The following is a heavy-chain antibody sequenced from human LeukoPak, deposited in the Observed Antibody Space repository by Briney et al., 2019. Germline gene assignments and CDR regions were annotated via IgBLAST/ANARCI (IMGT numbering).Heavy chain of an antibody. CDR1: GYTFTGYY. Sequence: ASVKVSCKASGYTFTGYYMHWVRQAPGQGLEWMGWINPNSGGTNYAQKFQGRVTMTRDTSISTAYMELSRLRSDDTAVYYRARARVEWELLLDYWGQGTLVTVSS. CDR2: INPNSGGT. V-gene: IGHV1-2*02. CDR3: ARARVEWELLLDY. J-gene: IGHJ4*02. D-gene: IGHD1-26*01.